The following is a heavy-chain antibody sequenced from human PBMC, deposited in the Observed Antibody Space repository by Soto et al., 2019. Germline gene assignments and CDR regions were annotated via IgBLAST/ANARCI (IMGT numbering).Heavy chain of an antibody. CDR3: ARVAYSSGHFDY. CDR2: ISDTGRT. J-gene: IGHJ4*02. Sequence: SETLSLTCNVSGGSLNDHRWAWIRQPPGQGLALVAYISDTGRTDYSPFLKSRLSISVDTSRNQFSLEVRSLTSADTAIYYCARVAYSSGHFDYWGLGTLVTVSS. D-gene: IGHD6-19*01. V-gene: IGHV4-59*11. CDR1: GGSLNDHR.